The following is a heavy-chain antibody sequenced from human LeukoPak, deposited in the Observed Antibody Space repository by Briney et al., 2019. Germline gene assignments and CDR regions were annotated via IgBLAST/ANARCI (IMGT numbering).Heavy chain of an antibody. Sequence: GGSLTLSCAASGFTFTTYSMNWVRQAPGKGLEWVSYISSSSSSIYYADSVKGRFTISRGNARNSLYLQMNSLRAEDTAVYYCARDCWDYGSGSYCGIDYWGQGTLVTVSS. V-gene: IGHV3-48*01. CDR2: ISSSSSSI. J-gene: IGHJ4*02. CDR3: ARDCWDYGSGSYCGIDY. CDR1: GFTFTTYS. D-gene: IGHD3-10*01.